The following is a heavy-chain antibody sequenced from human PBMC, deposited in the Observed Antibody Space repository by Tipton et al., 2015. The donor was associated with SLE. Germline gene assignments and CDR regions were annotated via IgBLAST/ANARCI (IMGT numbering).Heavy chain of an antibody. D-gene: IGHD1-1*01. J-gene: IGHJ4*02. CDR2: LSYSGNT. V-gene: IGHV4-39*07. Sequence: LRLSCTVSGGSISSSNYYWGWIRQPPGKGLEWIGSLSYSGNTDYKTTLKSRISMSLDMSKNELSLRVSSVTAADTAVYYCARRTRSGATDCWVQGTLVTVSS. CDR1: GGSISSSNYY. CDR3: ARRTRSGATDC.